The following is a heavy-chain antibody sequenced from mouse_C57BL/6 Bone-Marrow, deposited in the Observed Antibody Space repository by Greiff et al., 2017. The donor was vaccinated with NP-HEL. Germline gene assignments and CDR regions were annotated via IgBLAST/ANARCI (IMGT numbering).Heavy chain of an antibody. CDR3: ARVPPGYDGYYYAMDY. CDR2: TFYSGIT. D-gene: IGHD2-2*01. J-gene: IGHJ4*01. V-gene: IGHV3-3*01. Sequence: EVQLQESGPSLVRPSQTLSLTCTVTGFSINSDCYWIWIRQFPGNKLEYIGYTFYSGITYYNPSLESRTYITRDTSKNQFSLKLSSVTTEDTATYYCARVPPGYDGYYYAMDYWGQGTSVTVSS. CDR1: GFSINSDCY.